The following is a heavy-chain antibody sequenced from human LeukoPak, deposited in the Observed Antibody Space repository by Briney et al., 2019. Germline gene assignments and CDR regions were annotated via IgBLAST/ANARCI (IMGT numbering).Heavy chain of an antibody. D-gene: IGHD3-16*01. Sequence: PSETLSLTCTVPGGSLSSESYYWSWIRQPAGKGLEWIGRIYTSGITNYNPSLKSRVTMPVDTSKSQFSLNLSSVTAADTAVYYCARVLVLGELNWFDPWGQGTLVTVSS. CDR3: ARVLVLGELNWFDP. CDR2: IYTSGIT. V-gene: IGHV4-61*02. J-gene: IGHJ5*02. CDR1: GGSLSSESYY.